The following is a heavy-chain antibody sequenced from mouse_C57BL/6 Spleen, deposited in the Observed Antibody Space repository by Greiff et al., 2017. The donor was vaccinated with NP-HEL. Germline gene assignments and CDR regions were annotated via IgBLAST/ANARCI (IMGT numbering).Heavy chain of an antibody. CDR3: ARVGLSPAWFAY. D-gene: IGHD4-1*01. CDR1: GYTFTSYG. CDR2: IYPRSGNT. V-gene: IGHV1-81*01. J-gene: IGHJ3*01. Sequence: VQLQQSGAELARPGASVKLSCKASGYTFTSYGISWVKQRTGQGLEWIGEIYPRSGNTYYNEKFKGKATLTADKSSSTAYMELRSLTSEDSAVYFCARVGLSPAWFAYWGQGTLVTVSA.